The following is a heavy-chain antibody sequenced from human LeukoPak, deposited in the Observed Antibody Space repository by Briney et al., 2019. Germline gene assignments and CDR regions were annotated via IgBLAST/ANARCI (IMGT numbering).Heavy chain of an antibody. CDR2: ISSSGSTI. V-gene: IGHV3-11*01. CDR1: GFTFSDYY. J-gene: IGHJ4*02. D-gene: IGHD3-10*01. Sequence: GGSLRLACEVSGFTFSDYYMSWIRQAPGMGLEWLSYISSSGSTIYYADSVKGRFTISRDSANNSLYLQLNGLRAEDAAVYFCARKTYGSAFYVDYWGQGTLVTVSS. CDR3: ARKTYGSAFYVDY.